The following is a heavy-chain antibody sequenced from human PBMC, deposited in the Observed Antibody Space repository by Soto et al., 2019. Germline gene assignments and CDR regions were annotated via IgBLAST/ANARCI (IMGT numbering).Heavy chain of an antibody. CDR1: GFTFSSYG. Sequence: GGSLRLSCAASGFTFSSYGMHWVRQAPGKGLEWVAVISYDGSNKYYADSVKGRFTISRDNSKNTLYLQMNSLRAEDTAVYYCAKDSESGYYFHFDYWGQGTLVTVSS. CDR2: ISYDGSNK. D-gene: IGHD3-22*01. J-gene: IGHJ4*02. V-gene: IGHV3-30*18. CDR3: AKDSESGYYFHFDY.